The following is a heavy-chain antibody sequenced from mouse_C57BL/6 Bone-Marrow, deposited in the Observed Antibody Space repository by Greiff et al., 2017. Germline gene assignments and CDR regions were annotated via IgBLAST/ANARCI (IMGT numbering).Heavy chain of an antibody. D-gene: IGHD2-3*01. V-gene: IGHV1-50*01. Sequence: VQLQQPGAELVKPGASVKLSCKASGYTFTSYWMQWVKQRPGQGLEWIGEIDPSDSYTNYNQKCKGKATLTVDTSSSPAYMQLSRLTSEDSAVYYCARDGYYFYYAMDYWGQGSSVTVSS. CDR3: ARDGYYFYYAMDY. J-gene: IGHJ4*01. CDR2: IDPSDSYT. CDR1: GYTFTSYW.